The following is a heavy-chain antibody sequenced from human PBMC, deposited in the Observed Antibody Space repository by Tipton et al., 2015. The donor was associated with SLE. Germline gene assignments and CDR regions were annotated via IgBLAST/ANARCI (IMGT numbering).Heavy chain of an antibody. D-gene: IGHD2-15*01. J-gene: IGHJ4*02. CDR2: IYYSGST. CDR1: GGSFSGYY. V-gene: IGHV4-34*01. CDR3: ARGGGVALDFDY. Sequence: TLSLTCAVYGGSFSGYYWSWIRQPPGKGLEWIGTIYYSGSTNYNPSLKSRVTISVDTSKNQFSLKLSSVTAADTAVYYCARGGGVALDFDYWGQGTLVTVSS.